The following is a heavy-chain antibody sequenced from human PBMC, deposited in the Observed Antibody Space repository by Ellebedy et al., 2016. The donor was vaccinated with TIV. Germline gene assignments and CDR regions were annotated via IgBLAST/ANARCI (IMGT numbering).Heavy chain of an antibody. Sequence: MPSETLSLTCTVSGGSISSYYWSRIRQPPGKGLEWIGYFYYSGSTNYNPSLKSRVTISVDTSKNQFSLKLSSVTAADTAVYYCARDYGPDDAFDIWGQGTMVTVSS. CDR1: GGSISSYY. D-gene: IGHD3-10*01. CDR3: ARDYGPDDAFDI. V-gene: IGHV4-59*01. CDR2: FYYSGST. J-gene: IGHJ3*02.